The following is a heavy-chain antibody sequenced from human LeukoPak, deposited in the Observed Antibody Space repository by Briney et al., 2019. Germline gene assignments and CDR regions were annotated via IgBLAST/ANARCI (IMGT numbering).Heavy chain of an antibody. J-gene: IGHJ6*02. D-gene: IGHD3-3*01. Sequence: SETLSLTCAVYGGSFSGYYWSWNRQPPGKGLEWIGEINHSGSTNYNPSLKSRVTISVDTSKNQFSLKLSSVTAADTAVYYCASLHYDFWSGYSGDYYYYGMDVWGQGTTVTVSS. CDR1: GGSFSGYY. V-gene: IGHV4-34*01. CDR2: INHSGST. CDR3: ASLHYDFWSGYSGDYYYYGMDV.